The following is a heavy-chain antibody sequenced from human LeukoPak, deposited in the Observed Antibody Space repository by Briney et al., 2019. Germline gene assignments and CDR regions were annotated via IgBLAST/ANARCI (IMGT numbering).Heavy chain of an antibody. CDR3: ARSETGYSSAPADY. J-gene: IGHJ4*02. Sequence: PSETLSLTCTVSGGSISSSSYYWGWIRQPPGKGLEWIGSIYYSGSTYYNPSLKSRVTMSVDTSKNQFSLKLSSVTAADTAVYYCARSETGYSSAPADYWGRGTLVTVSS. V-gene: IGHV4-39*07. CDR2: IYYSGST. CDR1: GGSISSSSYY. D-gene: IGHD6-25*01.